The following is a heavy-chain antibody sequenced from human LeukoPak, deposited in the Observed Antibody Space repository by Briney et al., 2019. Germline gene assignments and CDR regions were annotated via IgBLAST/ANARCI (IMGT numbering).Heavy chain of an antibody. D-gene: IGHD1-26*01. CDR1: GGSIRSYY. V-gene: IGHV4-59*01. CDR3: ASGKSGSHGDY. J-gene: IGHJ4*02. Sequence: SETLSLTCTVSGGSIRSYYWSWIRQSPGKGLEWIGYIYYSVSTHYNPSLKSRVTMSVDTSKTQFSLKLSSVTAADTAVYYCASGKSGSHGDYWGQGTLVTVSS. CDR2: IYYSVST.